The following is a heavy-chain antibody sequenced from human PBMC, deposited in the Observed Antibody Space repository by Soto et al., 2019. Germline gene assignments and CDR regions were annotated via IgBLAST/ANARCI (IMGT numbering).Heavy chain of an antibody. CDR3: VKAWYNDVWGYYFDY. J-gene: IGHJ4*02. CDR1: GFTFSSYW. CDR2: IKGDGSGK. D-gene: IGHD3-10*02. Sequence: EVQLVESGGGLVQPGGSLRLSCAASGFTFSSYWMTWVRQAPGKGLEWVANIKGDGSGKYYVDSVKGRFTISRDNTKNSLYLQLNSLRAEDTATYYCVKAWYNDVWGYYFDYWGQGTLVTVSS. V-gene: IGHV3-7*01.